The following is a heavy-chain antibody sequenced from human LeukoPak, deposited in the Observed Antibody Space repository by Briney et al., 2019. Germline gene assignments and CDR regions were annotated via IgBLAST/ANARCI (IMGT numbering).Heavy chain of an antibody. CDR2: ISAYNGNT. D-gene: IGHD3-22*01. Sequence: GASVKVSCKASGYTFTSYGISWVRQAPGQGLEWMGWISAYNGNTNYAQKLQGRVTMTTDTSTSTAYMEPRSLRSDDTAAYYCAKGSYYDSSGSFYFDYWGQGTLVTVSS. CDR1: GYTFTSYG. J-gene: IGHJ4*02. V-gene: IGHV1-18*01. CDR3: AKGSYYDSSGSFYFDY.